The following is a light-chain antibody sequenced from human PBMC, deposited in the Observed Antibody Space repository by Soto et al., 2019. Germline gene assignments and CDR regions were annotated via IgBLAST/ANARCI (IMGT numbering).Light chain of an antibody. CDR3: CSYAGSVAYV. Sequence: QSVLTQPASVSGSPGQSITISCTGTNSDLGTYNLVSWYQQHPGKAPKLIICEVNKWPSGVPSRFSGPKSGNTASLTISGLQADDEADYYCCSYAGSVAYVFGTGTKLTVL. V-gene: IGLV2-23*02. CDR2: EVN. CDR1: NSDLGTYNL. J-gene: IGLJ1*01.